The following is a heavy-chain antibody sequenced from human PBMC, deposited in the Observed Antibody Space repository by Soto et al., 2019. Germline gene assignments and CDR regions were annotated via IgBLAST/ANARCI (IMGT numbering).Heavy chain of an antibody. CDR1: GGSISSSSYY. Sequence: QLQLQESGPGLVKPSETLSLTCTVSGGSISSSSYYWGWIRQPPGKGLEWIGSIYYSGSTYYNPSLKSRVTISVDTSKNQFSLKLSSVTAADTAVYYCARHLRGAYVDWFDPWGQGTLVTVSS. D-gene: IGHD5-12*01. V-gene: IGHV4-39*01. CDR2: IYYSGST. CDR3: ARHLRGAYVDWFDP. J-gene: IGHJ5*02.